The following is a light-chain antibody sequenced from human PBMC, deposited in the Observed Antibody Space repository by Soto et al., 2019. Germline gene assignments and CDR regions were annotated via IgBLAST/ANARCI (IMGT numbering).Light chain of an antibody. CDR1: QSVSSSY. V-gene: IGKV3-20*01. Sequence: TQSPSTLSASVGDRVTITCRASQSVSSSYLSWYQQKPGQAPRLLIHGTSDRATGIPDRFSGSGSGTDFTLTITSLEPEDFAVYYCQQYGRLPPYTFGQGTKLEIK. CDR2: GTS. J-gene: IGKJ2*01. CDR3: QQYGRLPPYT.